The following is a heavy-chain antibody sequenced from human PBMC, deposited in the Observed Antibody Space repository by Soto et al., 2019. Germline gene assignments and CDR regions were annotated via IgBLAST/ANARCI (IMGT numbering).Heavy chain of an antibody. CDR1: GFTFSSYG. D-gene: IGHD4-17*01. J-gene: IGHJ4*02. Sequence: PGGSLRLSCAASGFTFSSYGMHWVRQAPGKGLEWVAVIWYDGSNKYYVDSVKGRFTISRDNSKNTLYLQMNSLRAEDTAVYYCARDLKWDYGDYYFDYWGQGPMVTVSS. V-gene: IGHV3-33*01. CDR3: ARDLKWDYGDYYFDY. CDR2: IWYDGSNK.